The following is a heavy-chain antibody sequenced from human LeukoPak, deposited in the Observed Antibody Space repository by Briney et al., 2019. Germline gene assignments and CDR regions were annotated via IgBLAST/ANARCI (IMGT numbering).Heavy chain of an antibody. J-gene: IGHJ6*02. CDR3: ARDSTPDYYYGMDV. CDR2: ISSSSYK. Sequence: GGSLRLSCAASGFTFSDYYMSWIRQAPGKGLEGVSYISSSSYKKYADSVKCRFTISRDNAKTSLYLQMNSLRAEDTAVYYCARDSTPDYYYGMDVWGQGTTVTVSS. V-gene: IGHV3-11*05. CDR1: GFTFSDYY.